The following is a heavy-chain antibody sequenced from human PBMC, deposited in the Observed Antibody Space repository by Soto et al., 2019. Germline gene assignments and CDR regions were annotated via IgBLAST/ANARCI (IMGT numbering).Heavy chain of an antibody. CDR2: IIPLFGTA. J-gene: IGHJ4*02. CDR3: ARPKGTYSSGYYYFDF. CDR1: GGTFSTYA. D-gene: IGHD6-19*01. Sequence: QVQLEQSGAEVKQPGSSVKVSCKTSGGTFSTYAINWVRQAPGQGLEWMGAIIPLFGTADYSQKFQGRVTITADESTSTADMELSMLRSDDTAVYFCARPKGTYSSGYYYFDFWGQGTLVTVSS. V-gene: IGHV1-69*01.